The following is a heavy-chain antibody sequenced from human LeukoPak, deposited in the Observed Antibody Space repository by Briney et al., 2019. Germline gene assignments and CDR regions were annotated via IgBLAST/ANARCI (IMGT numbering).Heavy chain of an antibody. J-gene: IGHJ3*02. CDR3: ARKERLDAFDI. D-gene: IGHD1-1*01. Sequence: QPGGSLRLSCAASGFTSNTYVIHWVRQAPGRGLEWVAVISYDGNNIYYADSVKGRFTISRDNSKNTLYLQMNSLRAEDTAVYYCARKERLDAFDIWGQGTMVTVSS. CDR1: GFTSNTYV. V-gene: IGHV3-30*03. CDR2: ISYDGNNI.